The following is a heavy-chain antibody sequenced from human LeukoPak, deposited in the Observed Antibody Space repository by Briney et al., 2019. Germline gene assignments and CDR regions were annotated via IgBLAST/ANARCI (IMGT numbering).Heavy chain of an antibody. CDR3: ASVRRGFGESSKYYAYYYMGV. J-gene: IGHJ6*03. Sequence: SETLSLTCTVSGGSISTTNSYWGWIRQPPGKALEWIGNIYYSGSTYYNPSLKSRVTISVDTSKNQFSLKLSSVTAADTAVYYCASVRRGFGESSKYYAYYYMGVWGKGTTVTISS. D-gene: IGHD3-10*01. CDR2: IYYSGST. V-gene: IGHV4-39*01. CDR1: GGSISTTNSY.